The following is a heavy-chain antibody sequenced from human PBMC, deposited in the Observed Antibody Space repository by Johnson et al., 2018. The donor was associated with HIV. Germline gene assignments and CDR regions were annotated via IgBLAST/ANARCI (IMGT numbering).Heavy chain of an antibody. Sequence: QVQLVESGGGVVQPGRSLRLSCAASGFTFSYYAMHWVRQAPGKGLEWVAGISFAGITKYYGNSVKGRFTISRDNSKNTLSLQMNSLRAEDTALYYCARDLREMEWEEWASYYYDFGRGAFDIWGQGTMVTVSS. CDR3: ARDLREMEWEEWASYYYDFGRGAFDI. V-gene: IGHV3-30-3*01. CDR2: ISFAGITK. D-gene: IGHD3-3*01. J-gene: IGHJ3*02. CDR1: GFTFSYYA.